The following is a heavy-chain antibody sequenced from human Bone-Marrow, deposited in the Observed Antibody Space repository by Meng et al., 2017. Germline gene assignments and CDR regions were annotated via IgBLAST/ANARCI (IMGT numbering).Heavy chain of an antibody. CDR2: ISGSGGST. CDR1: GFTFSSYA. CDR3: ARGFYDSIGYYWD. J-gene: IGHJ4*02. D-gene: IGHD3-22*01. Sequence: GESLKISCAASGFTFSSYAMSWVRQAPGKGLEWVSAISGSGGSTYYADSVKGRFTISRDNSKNTLYLQMNSLRAEDTAVYYCARGFYDSIGYYWDWGQGTLVTVSS. V-gene: IGHV3-23*01.